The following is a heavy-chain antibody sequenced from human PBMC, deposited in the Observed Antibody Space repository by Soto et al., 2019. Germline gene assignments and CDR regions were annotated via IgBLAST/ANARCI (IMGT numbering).Heavy chain of an antibody. CDR1: GYTFTSYG. CDR3: ARWQINRSGYLGPFDY. V-gene: IGHV1-18*01. J-gene: IGHJ4*02. D-gene: IGHD3-22*01. Sequence: ASVKVSCKASGYTFTSYGISWVRQAPGQGLEWMGWISAYNGNTNYAQKLQGRVTMTTDTSTSTAYMELRSLRSDDTAVYYCARWQINRSGYLGPFDYWGQGTLVTVS. CDR2: ISAYNGNT.